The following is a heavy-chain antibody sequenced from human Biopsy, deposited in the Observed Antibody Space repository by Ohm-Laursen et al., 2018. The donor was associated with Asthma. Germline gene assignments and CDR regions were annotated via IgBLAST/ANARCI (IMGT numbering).Heavy chain of an antibody. CDR3: ARGKTWGRSYYLDY. V-gene: IGHV3-30-3*01. D-gene: IGHD6-6*01. Sequence: SLRLSCAASVFSFSSYALHWVRQAPGKGLEWVAGIFFDGSNKYYADSVKGRFTISRDNSKDTLYLQVNSLRGDDTAVYYCARGKTWGRSYYLDYWGQGTMVTVSS. CDR1: VFSFSSYA. CDR2: IFFDGSNK. J-gene: IGHJ4*02.